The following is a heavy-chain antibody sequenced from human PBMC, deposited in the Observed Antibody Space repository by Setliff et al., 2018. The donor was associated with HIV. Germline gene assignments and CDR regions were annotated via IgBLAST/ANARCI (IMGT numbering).Heavy chain of an antibody. CDR3: ARIKAFGSGSYPLDF. V-gene: IGHV4-4*09. Sequence: SETLSLTCTVSGGSISSYYWSWIRQPPGKGLEWIGYIYTSGGINYNPSLKSRVTISVDTSKNQFSLKLTSVAAADTAVYYCARIKAFGSGSYPLDFWGQGTPVTVSS. CDR1: GGSISSYY. CDR2: IYTSGGI. J-gene: IGHJ4*02. D-gene: IGHD3-10*01.